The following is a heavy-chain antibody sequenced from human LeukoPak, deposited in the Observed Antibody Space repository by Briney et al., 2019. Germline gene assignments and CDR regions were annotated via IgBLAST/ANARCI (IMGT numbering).Heavy chain of an antibody. Sequence: SQTLSLTCAISGDSVSSNSVTWNWIRQSPSRGLEWLGRTYYRSTWYNDYAVSVRGRITVNPDTSKNQFSLHLDSVTPEDTAVYYCARRLTQYDCFDPWGQGILVTVSS. V-gene: IGHV6-1*01. CDR3: ARRLTQYDCFDP. J-gene: IGHJ5*02. CDR1: GDSVSSNSVT. D-gene: IGHD2-2*01. CDR2: TYYRSTWYN.